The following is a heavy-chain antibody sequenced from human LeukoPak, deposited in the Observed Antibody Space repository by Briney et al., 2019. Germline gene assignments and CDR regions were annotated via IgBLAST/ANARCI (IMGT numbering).Heavy chain of an antibody. CDR1: GGSISSYY. CDR2: IYTSGST. V-gene: IGHV4-4*07. CDR3: ARVFSRDYVDYYYYYMDV. J-gene: IGHJ6*03. Sequence: SETLSLTCTVSGGSISSYYWSWIRQPAGKGPEWIGRIYTSGSTNYNSSLKSRVTISVDTSKNQFSLKLSSVTAADTAVYYCARVFSRDYVDYYYYYMDVWGKGTTVTVSS. D-gene: IGHD4-17*01.